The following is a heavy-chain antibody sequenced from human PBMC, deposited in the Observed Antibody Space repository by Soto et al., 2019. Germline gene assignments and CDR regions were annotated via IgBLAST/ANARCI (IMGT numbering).Heavy chain of an antibody. CDR2: ISPSGTT. D-gene: IGHD3-10*01. Sequence: SETLSLTCAVYGGSFSYYYWSWIRQSPGKGLEWIGEISPSGTTKYNPSLKSRVIISMHTSTNQFSLYLSSVTAADTAVYYCTRGRLYYDSGTYANWGQGTLVTVSS. V-gene: IGHV4-34*01. CDR1: GGSFSYYY. CDR3: TRGRLYYDSGTYAN. J-gene: IGHJ4*02.